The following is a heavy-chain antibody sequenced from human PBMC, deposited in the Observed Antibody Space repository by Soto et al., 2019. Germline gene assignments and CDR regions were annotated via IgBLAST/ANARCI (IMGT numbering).Heavy chain of an antibody. CDR1: GFTFSSYA. CDR2: ISGSGGST. CDR3: AKDIAVAGPYYYYGMDV. D-gene: IGHD6-19*01. V-gene: IGHV3-23*01. Sequence: GSLRLSCAASGFTFSSYAMSWARQAPGKGLEWVSAISGSGGSTYYADSVKGRFTISRDNSKNTLYLQMNSLRAEDTAVYYCAKDIAVAGPYYYYGMDVWGQGTTVTVSS. J-gene: IGHJ6*02.